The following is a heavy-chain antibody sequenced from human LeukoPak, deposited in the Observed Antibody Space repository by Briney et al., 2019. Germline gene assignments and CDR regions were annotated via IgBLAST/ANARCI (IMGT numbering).Heavy chain of an antibody. CDR1: GGSISNYY. V-gene: IGHV4-59*08. J-gene: IGHJ4*02. CDR3: ARLDAAAGRYLQFFY. Sequence: PSETLSLTCTVSGGSISNYYWSWIRQSPEKGLEWIGYIHDSGSTNYNHSLKSRVTISVDTSKNQFSLKLSSVTAADTAVYYCARLDAAAGRYLQFFYWGQGTLVTVSS. CDR2: IHDSGST. D-gene: IGHD5-24*01.